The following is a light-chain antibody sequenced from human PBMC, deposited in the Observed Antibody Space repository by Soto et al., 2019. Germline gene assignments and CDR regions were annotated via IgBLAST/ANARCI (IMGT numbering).Light chain of an antibody. CDR2: DVN. CDR3: CSYAGTYTFV. J-gene: IGLJ3*02. Sequence: QSVLTQPRSVSGSPGQSVTISCTGTSSDVGGYNYVSWYQQHPGKAPKLMICDVNKRPSGVPDRFSGSKSGNTASLTISGLQAEDEADYYCCSYAGTYTFVFGGGTKVTVL. V-gene: IGLV2-11*01. CDR1: SSDVGGYNY.